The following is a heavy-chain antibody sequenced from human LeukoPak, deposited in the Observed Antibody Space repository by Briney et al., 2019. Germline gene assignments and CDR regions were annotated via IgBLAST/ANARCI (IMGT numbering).Heavy chain of an antibody. V-gene: IGHV3-21*01. CDR2: ISSSSSYI. J-gene: IGHJ4*02. CDR3: ARVAVADFDY. D-gene: IGHD6-19*01. Sequence: GGSLRLSCAASGFTFSSYSMNWVRKAPGKGLEWVSSISSSSSYIYYADSVKGRFTISRDNAKNSLYLQMNSLRAEDTAVYYCARVAVADFDYWGQGTLVTVSS. CDR1: GFTFSSYS.